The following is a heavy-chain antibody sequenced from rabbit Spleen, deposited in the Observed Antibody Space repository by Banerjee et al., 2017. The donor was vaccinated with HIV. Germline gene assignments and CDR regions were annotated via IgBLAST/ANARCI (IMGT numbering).Heavy chain of an antibody. V-gene: IGHV1S47*01. D-gene: IGHD7-1*01. Sequence: ELVESGGGLVQPGGSLKLSCKASGFDFSSYGVSWVRQAPGKGLEWIGYIDPLFDNTYYANWVNGRFSISRENTHNTLYLQLSSLTAADTATYFCVRDQAGYAGYGPYYFYLWGPGTLVTVS. CDR2: IDPLFDNT. CDR1: GFDFSSYG. CDR3: VRDQAGYAGYGPYYFYL. J-gene: IGHJ4*01.